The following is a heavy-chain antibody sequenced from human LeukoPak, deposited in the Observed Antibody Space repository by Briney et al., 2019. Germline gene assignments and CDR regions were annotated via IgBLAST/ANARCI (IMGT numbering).Heavy chain of an antibody. CDR1: GFTVSSNY. V-gene: IGHV3-53*01. CDR3: ARDFFPVAPAANWFDP. CDR2: IYSGGST. Sequence: RPGGSLRLSCAASGFTVSSNYMSWVRQAPGKGLEWVSVIYSGGSTYYADSVKGRFTISRDNSKNSLYLQMNSLRAEDTAVYYCARDFFPVAPAANWFDPWGQGTLVTVSS. D-gene: IGHD2-2*01. J-gene: IGHJ5*02.